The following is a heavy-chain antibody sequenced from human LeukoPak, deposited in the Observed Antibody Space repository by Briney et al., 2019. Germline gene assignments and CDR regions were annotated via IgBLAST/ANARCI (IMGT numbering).Heavy chain of an antibody. CDR1: GFTFSSYG. Sequence: GGSLRLSCAASGFTFSSYGMHWVRQAPGRGLEWVAVISSDGSTILYSDSVKGRFTISRENSKNTLYLQMNSLRAEDTAVYYCAWGNTEYAFDIWGQGTMVTVSS. CDR3: AWGNTEYAFDI. V-gene: IGHV3-30*03. J-gene: IGHJ3*02. CDR2: ISSDGSTI. D-gene: IGHD2-2*02.